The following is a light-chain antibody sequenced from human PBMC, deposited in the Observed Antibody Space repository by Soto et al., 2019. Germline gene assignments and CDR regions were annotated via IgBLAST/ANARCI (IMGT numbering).Light chain of an antibody. CDR1: QSISSY. CDR2: AAS. V-gene: IGKV1-39*01. Sequence: DIQMTQSPASLSPSVGDRVTITCRASQSISSYLNWYQQTPGKAPKLLIYAASSLQTGVPSRFSGSGSGTDFTLTISMLQPEDFATYYCQQSYDTPYTFGQGTQLEIK. CDR3: QQSYDTPYT. J-gene: IGKJ2*01.